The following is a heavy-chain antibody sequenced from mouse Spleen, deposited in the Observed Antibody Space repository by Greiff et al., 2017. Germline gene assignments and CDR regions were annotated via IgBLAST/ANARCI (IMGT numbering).Heavy chain of an antibody. D-gene: IGHD5-1*01. CDR3: ARHEDLLYAMDY. CDR1: GFSLTSYG. CDR2: IWSGGST. J-gene: IGHJ4*01. Sequence: VHLVESGPGLVAPSPSLSITCTASGFSLTSYGVHWVRQPPGKGLEWLVVIWSGGSTTYNSNLKSRLSISKDNSKSQCFLKMISLQTDDTDMYYSARHEDLLYAMDYWGQGTSVTVSS. V-gene: IGHV2-6-1*01.